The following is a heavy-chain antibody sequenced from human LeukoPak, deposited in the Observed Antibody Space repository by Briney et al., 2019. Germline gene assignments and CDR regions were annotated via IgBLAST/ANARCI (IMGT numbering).Heavy chain of an antibody. D-gene: IGHD2-2*01. Sequence: PGGSLRLSCVPSGFSFSNYATSWVRQAPGKGLEWVSSISGSGGSTHYADSVKDRFTISRDKTKNTLYLQMNSLRAEDTAVYYCAKIVPAAIFSAFDIWGQGTMVTVSS. CDR3: AKIVPAAIFSAFDI. J-gene: IGHJ3*02. CDR2: ISGSGGST. CDR1: GFSFSNYA. V-gene: IGHV3-23*01.